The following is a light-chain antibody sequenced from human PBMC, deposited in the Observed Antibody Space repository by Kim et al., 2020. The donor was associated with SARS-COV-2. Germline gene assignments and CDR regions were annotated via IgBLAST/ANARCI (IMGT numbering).Light chain of an antibody. V-gene: IGKV3-15*01. J-gene: IGKJ2*01. CDR1: QSVNSN. CDR3: QQYYKVPYT. CDR2: DAS. Sequence: SESPGESATLSCRASQSVNSNLAWYQQKPGQSPRLLIHDASTRATGIPARFSGSGSGTEFTLTIGSLQSEDSAVYYCQQYYKVPYTYGQGTKLEI.